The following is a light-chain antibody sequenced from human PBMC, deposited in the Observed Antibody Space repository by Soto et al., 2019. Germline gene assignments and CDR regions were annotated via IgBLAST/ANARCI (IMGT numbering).Light chain of an antibody. CDR3: QQYNNWPFS. Sequence: IRMTQSPSSLSASTGDRVTITCRASQSISSYLNWYQQKPGKAPKLLLYGASRLQRAVPSRFSGSGSGSDFTLSISSLQPEDFAVYYCQQYNNWPFSFGGGTKVDI. CDR1: QSISSY. V-gene: IGKV1-39*01. CDR2: GAS. J-gene: IGKJ4*01.